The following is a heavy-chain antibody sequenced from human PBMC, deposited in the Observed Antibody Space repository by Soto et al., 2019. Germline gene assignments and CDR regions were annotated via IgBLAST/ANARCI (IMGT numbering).Heavy chain of an antibody. D-gene: IGHD3-22*01. CDR2: ISYDGSKK. J-gene: IGHJ6*02. V-gene: IGHV3-30-3*01. CDR3: ARDGRVVIGLGYYYYGMDV. CDR1: GFTFSSYA. Sequence: QVQLVESGGGVVQPGRSLRLSCAASGFTFSSYAMHWVRQAPGKGLEWVAVISYDGSKKYYADSVKGRFTISRDNSKKTLYLQMTSLRAEDTAVYYGARDGRVVIGLGYYYYGMDVWGQGTPVTVSS.